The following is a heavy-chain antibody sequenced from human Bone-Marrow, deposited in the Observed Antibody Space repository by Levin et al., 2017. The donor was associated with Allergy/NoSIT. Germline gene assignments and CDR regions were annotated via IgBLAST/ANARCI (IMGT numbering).Heavy chain of an antibody. D-gene: IGHD4-17*01. CDR2: ISYSGST. CDR1: GGSVRGENYY. Sequence: SETLSLTCSVSGGSVRGENYYWSWIRQPPGKRLEWIGYISYSGSTTYSPSLESRVTISLGASENQFSLRLSPLTAADTAVYYCARDHGDSSDAFAIWGQGTMVTVSS. CDR3: ARDHGDSSDAFAI. V-gene: IGHV4-61*01. J-gene: IGHJ3*02.